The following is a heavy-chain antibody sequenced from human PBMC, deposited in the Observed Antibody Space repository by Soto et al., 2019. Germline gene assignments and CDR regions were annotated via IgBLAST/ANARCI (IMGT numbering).Heavy chain of an antibody. D-gene: IGHD2-15*01. CDR3: ARFKGCSGGSCYPYFDY. CDR1: GFTFSSYA. CDR2: MSYDGSNK. J-gene: IGHJ4*02. V-gene: IGHV3-30-3*01. Sequence: QVQLVESGGGVVQPGRSLRLSCAASGFTFSSYAMHWVRQAPGKGLEWVAVMSYDGSNKYYADSVKGRFTISRDNSKNPLYLQMNSLRAEDTAVYYCARFKGCSGGSCYPYFDYWGPGTLVTVSS.